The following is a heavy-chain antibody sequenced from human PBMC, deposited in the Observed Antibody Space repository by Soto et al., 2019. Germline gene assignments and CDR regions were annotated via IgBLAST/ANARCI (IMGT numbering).Heavy chain of an antibody. CDR1: GFTFSNNA. CDR3: AKGPSTGWYYFDY. J-gene: IGHJ4*02. CDR2: TTKTGDYT. D-gene: IGHD6-19*01. Sequence: PGGSLRLSCSASGFTFSNNAMIWVRQGPGKGLEWVSATTKTGDYTYYADSVKGRFTSSRDNSKNTLYLQMTSLRADDTAVYYCAKGPSTGWYYFDYWGQGALVTVSS. V-gene: IGHV3-23*01.